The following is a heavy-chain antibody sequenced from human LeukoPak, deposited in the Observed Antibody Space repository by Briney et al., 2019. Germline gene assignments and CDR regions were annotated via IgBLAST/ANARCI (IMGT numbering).Heavy chain of an antibody. Sequence: SETLSLTCAVNGGSFSGYYWSWIRQPPGKGLEWIGEINHSGSTNYNPSLKSRVTISVDTSKNQFSLKLSSVTAADTAVYYCAGGWYGREFDYWGQGTLVTVSS. CDR1: GGSFSGYY. J-gene: IGHJ4*02. CDR2: INHSGST. CDR3: AGGWYGREFDY. D-gene: IGHD6-25*01. V-gene: IGHV4-34*01.